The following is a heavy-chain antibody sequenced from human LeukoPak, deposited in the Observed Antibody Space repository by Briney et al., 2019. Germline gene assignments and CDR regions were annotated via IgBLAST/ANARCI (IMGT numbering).Heavy chain of an antibody. Sequence: ASVKVSCKASGYTFTSYYMHWVRQAPGQGLEWMGIINPSGGSTSYAQKFQGRVTMTRDTSTSTVYMELSSLRSEDTAVYYCASQYYTPLDYYYGMDVWGQGTTVTVSS. J-gene: IGHJ6*02. V-gene: IGHV1-46*01. CDR1: GYTFTSYY. D-gene: IGHD2/OR15-2a*01. CDR2: INPSGGST. CDR3: ASQYYTPLDYYYGMDV.